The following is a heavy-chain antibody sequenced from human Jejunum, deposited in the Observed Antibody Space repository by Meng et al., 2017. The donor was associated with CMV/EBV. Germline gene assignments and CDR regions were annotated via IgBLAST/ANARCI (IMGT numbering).Heavy chain of an antibody. V-gene: IGHV3-30*04. J-gene: IGHJ4*02. CDR1: GFTFSSYA. Sequence: LSCAAAGFTFSSYAMHWVRQAPGKGLEWVAVISYDGSNKYYADSVKGRFTISRDNSKNTLYLQMNSLRAEDTAVYYCARAVILDYWGQGTLVTVSS. CDR2: ISYDGSNK. CDR3: ARAVILDY.